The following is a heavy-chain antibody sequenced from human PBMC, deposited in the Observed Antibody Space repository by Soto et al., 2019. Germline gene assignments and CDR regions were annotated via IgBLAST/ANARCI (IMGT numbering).Heavy chain of an antibody. CDR2: FYPEDGET. V-gene: IGHV1-24*01. J-gene: IGHJ4*02. Sequence: GSVKVACNLSGCTLTELSMHGVRNTPGKGLEWMGGFYPEDGETIYAQKFQGRVTMTEDTSTDTAYMELSSLRSEDTAVYYCVTSYGSGYRAFGLWGEGALVTVSS. CDR1: GCTLTELS. D-gene: IGHD3-10*01. CDR3: VTSYGSGYRAFGL.